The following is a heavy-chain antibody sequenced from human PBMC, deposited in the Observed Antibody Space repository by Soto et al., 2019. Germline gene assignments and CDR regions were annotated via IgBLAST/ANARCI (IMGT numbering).Heavy chain of an antibody. V-gene: IGHV4-39*01. CDR1: GGSISSSSYY. D-gene: IGHD2-2*02. CDR3: AARLDYIVVVPAAIMPSYGMDV. J-gene: IGHJ6*02. CDR2: IYYSGST. Sequence: SETLSLTCTVSGGSISSSSYYWGRIRQPPGKGLEWIGSIYYSGSTYYNPSLKSRVTISVDTSKNQFSLKLSSVTAADTAVYYCAARLDYIVVVPAAIMPSYGMDVWGQGTTVTVSS.